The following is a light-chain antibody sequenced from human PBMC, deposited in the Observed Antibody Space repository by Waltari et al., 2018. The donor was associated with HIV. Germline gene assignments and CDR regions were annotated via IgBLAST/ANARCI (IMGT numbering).Light chain of an antibody. CDR3: QTWGMGIVV. J-gene: IGLJ3*02. Sequence: QIILTQSPSASASPGASVKLTCTLSSEHSNFAIAWLQQQPEKGPRYLMKLNSDGSHTKGDGIPYRFSGSSSGAGRYLSISSLHSDDEADYYCQTWGMGIVVFGGGTKPTVL. CDR1: SEHSNFA. CDR2: LNSDGSH. V-gene: IGLV4-69*01.